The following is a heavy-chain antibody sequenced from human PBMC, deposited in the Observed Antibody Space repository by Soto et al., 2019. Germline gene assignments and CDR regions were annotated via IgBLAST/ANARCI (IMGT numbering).Heavy chain of an antibody. V-gene: IGHV3-7*03. CDR3: GRVADYREYGVDY. CDR2: IKQDGSEK. J-gene: IGHJ4*02. D-gene: IGHD4-17*01. CDR1: GFIFSSFW. Sequence: GGSLRLSCTASGFIFSSFWMSWVRQAPGKGLEWVANIKQDGSEKYYVDSVKGRFTVSRDNAKNSLYVQMNSLRVEDTAVYYCGRVADYREYGVDYCGQGPLVTVYS.